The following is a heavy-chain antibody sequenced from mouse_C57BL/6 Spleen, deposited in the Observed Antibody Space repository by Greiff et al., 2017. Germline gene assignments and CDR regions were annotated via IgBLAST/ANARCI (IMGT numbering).Heavy chain of an antibody. CDR1: GYSITSGYY. V-gene: IGHV3-6*01. CDR3: ARNWGNYNFDY. J-gene: IGHJ2*01. D-gene: IGHD2-1*01. Sequence: LMESGPGLVKPSQSLSLTCSVTGYSITSGYYWNWIRQFPGNKLEWMGYISYDGSNNYNPSLKNRISITRDTSKNQFFLKLNSVTTEDTATYYCARNWGNYNFDYWGQGTTLTVSS. CDR2: ISYDGSN.